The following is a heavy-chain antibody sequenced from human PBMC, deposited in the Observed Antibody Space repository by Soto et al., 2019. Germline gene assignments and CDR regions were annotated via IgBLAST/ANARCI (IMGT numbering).Heavy chain of an antibody. J-gene: IGHJ4*02. CDR1: GGTFSSYT. D-gene: IGHD2-15*01. CDR2: IIPILGIA. V-gene: IGHV1-69*02. Sequence: QVQLVQSGAEVKKPGSSVKVSCKASGGTFSSYTISWVRQAPGQGLEWMGRIIPILGIANYAQKFQGRVTITADKSTSTAYMELSSLRSEDTAVYYCARYCSGGSCFDYLGQGTLVTVSS. CDR3: ARYCSGGSCFDY.